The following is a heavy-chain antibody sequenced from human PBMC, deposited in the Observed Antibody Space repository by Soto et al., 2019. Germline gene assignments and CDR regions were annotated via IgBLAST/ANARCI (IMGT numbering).Heavy chain of an antibody. CDR3: AKDLREMATSTPDY. CDR2: VSYDGIDE. D-gene: IGHD5-12*01. Sequence: GGSRKLSCAASGFTFSSFGIHWVRQAPGKGLEWVAVVSYDGIDENYADSVKGRFSISRDNSKNTVYLQMNSLRGEDTAVYYCAKDLREMATSTPDYWGQGT. V-gene: IGHV3-30*18. CDR1: GFTFSSFG. J-gene: IGHJ4*02.